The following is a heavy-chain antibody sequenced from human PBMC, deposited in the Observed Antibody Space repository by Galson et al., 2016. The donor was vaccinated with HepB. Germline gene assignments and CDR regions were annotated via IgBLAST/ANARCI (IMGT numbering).Heavy chain of an antibody. CDR1: GFSLSTSGMG. CDR2: IYWDDDK. D-gene: IGHD3-10*01. Sequence: PALVKPTQTLTLTCTFSGFSLSTSGMGVGWIRQPPGKALEWLALIYWDDDKHYTPSLKSRLTITKDTSKHQVVLTMTNMDPVDTATYYCAHSMYYYGSGTYYATGNFDYWGQGTLVAVSS. CDR3: AHSMYYYGSGTYYATGNFDY. V-gene: IGHV2-5*02. J-gene: IGHJ4*02.